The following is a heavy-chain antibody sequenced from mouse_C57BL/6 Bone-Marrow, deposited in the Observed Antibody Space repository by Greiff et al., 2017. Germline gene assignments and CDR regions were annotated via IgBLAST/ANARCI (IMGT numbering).Heavy chain of an antibody. CDR1: GFTFSDYY. J-gene: IGHJ1*03. V-gene: IGHV5-12*01. Sequence: EVQLVESGGGLVQPGGSLKLSCAASGFTFSDYYMYWVRQTPEKRLEWVAYISNGGGSTYYPDTVKGRFTISRDNAKNTLYLQMSRMKSEDTAMYYCARHYYYGSSPWYFDVWGTGTTVTVSS. D-gene: IGHD1-1*01. CDR2: ISNGGGST. CDR3: ARHYYYGSSPWYFDV.